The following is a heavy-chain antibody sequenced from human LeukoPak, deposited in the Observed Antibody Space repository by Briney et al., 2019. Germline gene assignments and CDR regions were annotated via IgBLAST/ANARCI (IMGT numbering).Heavy chain of an antibody. V-gene: IGHV1-2*02. D-gene: IGHD3-22*01. CDR3: ARDPRSYYDSTIAFDY. CDR1: GYTFTGYY. Sequence: ASVKVSCKASGYTFTGYYMHWVRQAPGQGLEWMGWINPNSGGTNYAQKFQGRVTMTTDTSTSTAYMELRSLRSDDTAVYYCARDPRSYYDSTIAFDYWGQGTLVTVSS. J-gene: IGHJ4*02. CDR2: INPNSGGT.